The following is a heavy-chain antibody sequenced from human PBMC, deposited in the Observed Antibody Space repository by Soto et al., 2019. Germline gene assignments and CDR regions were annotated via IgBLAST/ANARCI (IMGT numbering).Heavy chain of an antibody. Sequence: PSETLSLTCAVSGYSISSGYYWGWIRQPPGKGLEWFGSIYHSGSTYYNPSPKSRVTISVDTSKNQFSLKLSSVTAADTAVYYCARVWPDTVTNWFDPWGQGTLVTVSS. J-gene: IGHJ5*02. CDR2: IYHSGST. CDR1: GYSISSGYY. V-gene: IGHV4-38-2*01. D-gene: IGHD4-17*01. CDR3: ARVWPDTVTNWFDP.